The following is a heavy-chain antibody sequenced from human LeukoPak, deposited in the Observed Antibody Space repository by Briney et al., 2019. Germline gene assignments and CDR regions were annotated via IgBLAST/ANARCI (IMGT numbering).Heavy chain of an antibody. Sequence: GGSLRLSCAASGFTVSSNYMSWVRQAPGKGLEWVSFIYSGGSTHYADSVKGRFTISRDNSKNTLYLQMNGLRAEDTAVYYRAKFWSGSYGRDAFDIWGQGTMVTVSS. D-gene: IGHD3-3*01. CDR3: AKFWSGSYGRDAFDI. CDR1: GFTVSSNY. CDR2: IYSGGST. J-gene: IGHJ3*02. V-gene: IGHV3-66*01.